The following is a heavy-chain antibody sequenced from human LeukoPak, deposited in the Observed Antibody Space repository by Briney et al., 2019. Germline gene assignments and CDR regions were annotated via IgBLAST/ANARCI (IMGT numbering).Heavy chain of an antibody. Sequence: ASVKVSCKTSGYTFSVYDINWLRQVAGQGLEWMGWMNSNNGNTGYALKFQHRVTMTMNTSIDTAYMELNSLTSEDTAVYYCAKASWVSNADAVLWGQGTVVTVSS. V-gene: IGHV1-8*01. CDR2: MNSNNGNT. J-gene: IGHJ4*02. D-gene: IGHD1-1*01. CDR1: GYTFSVYD. CDR3: AKASWVSNADAVL.